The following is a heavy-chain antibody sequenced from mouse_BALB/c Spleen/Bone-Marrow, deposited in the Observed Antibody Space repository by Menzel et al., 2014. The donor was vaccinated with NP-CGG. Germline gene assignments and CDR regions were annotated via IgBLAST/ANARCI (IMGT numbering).Heavy chain of an antibody. D-gene: IGHD2-4*01. V-gene: IGHV14-3*02. CDR1: GFNIKDTY. Sequence: EVKLQESGAELVKPGASVKLSCTASGFNIKDTYMHWVKQRPEQGLERIGRIDPANGNTKYDPKFQGKATITADTSSNTAYLQLSCLTSEDTAVYYCALYYDYDVGYWGQGTTLTVSS. CDR3: ALYYDYDVGY. CDR2: IDPANGNT. J-gene: IGHJ2*01.